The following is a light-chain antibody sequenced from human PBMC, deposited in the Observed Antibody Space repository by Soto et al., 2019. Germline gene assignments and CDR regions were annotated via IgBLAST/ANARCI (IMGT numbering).Light chain of an antibody. Sequence: QSALNQPASVSGSPGQSITISCTGTPSDIGRYNYVSWYQQFPGKVPKLLIYEVTARPSEVSARFSGSKSGSTASLTISGLQAEDEADYYCSSYSTTSSPHVLFGGGTKLTVL. V-gene: IGLV2-14*01. CDR1: PSDIGRYNY. J-gene: IGLJ2*01. CDR3: SSYSTTSSPHVL. CDR2: EVT.